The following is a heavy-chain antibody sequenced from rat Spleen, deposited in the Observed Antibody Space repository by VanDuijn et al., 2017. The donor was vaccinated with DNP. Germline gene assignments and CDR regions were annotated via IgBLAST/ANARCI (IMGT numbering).Heavy chain of an antibody. V-gene: IGHV5-20*01. CDR3: TTDRVYRDGDTHLFDY. D-gene: IGHD1-6*01. J-gene: IGHJ2*01. CDR1: GFTFSDYY. CDR2: LSYDGGST. Sequence: EVQLVESGGGLVQPGRSLKLSCSASGFTFSDYYMAWVRQAPTKGLEWVAYLSYDGGSTYYGDSVKGRFTISRDNAKSTLYLQMNSLRSEDMATYFCTTDRVYRDGDTHLFDYWGQGVMVTVSS.